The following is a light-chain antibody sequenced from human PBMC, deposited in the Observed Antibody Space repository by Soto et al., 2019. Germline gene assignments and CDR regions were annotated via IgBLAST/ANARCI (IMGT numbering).Light chain of an antibody. Sequence: QSVLTQPPSVSGAPGQRVTISCTGSSSNIGAGYDVHWYQQRPGTAPKLLIFGNINRPSGVPDRFSGSKSGTSASLAITGLQAEDEADYYCSVWDDSLSAWVFGGGTKLTVL. CDR1: SSNIGAGYD. CDR2: GNI. J-gene: IGLJ3*02. V-gene: IGLV1-40*01. CDR3: SVWDDSLSAWV.